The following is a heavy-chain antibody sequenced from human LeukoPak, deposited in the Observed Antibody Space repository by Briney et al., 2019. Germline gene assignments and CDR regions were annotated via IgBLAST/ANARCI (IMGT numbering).Heavy chain of an antibody. D-gene: IGHD6-13*01. Sequence: ASVKVSCKASGYTFTSYGISWVRQAPGQGLEWMGWMNPNSGNTGYAQKFQGRVTMTTDTSTNTAYMELKSLRSDDTAVYFCARIGVSRAAAGRYTDAFDIWGQGTVVTVSS. CDR1: GYTFTSYG. J-gene: IGHJ3*02. CDR2: MNPNSGNT. V-gene: IGHV1-18*01. CDR3: ARIGVSRAAAGRYTDAFDI.